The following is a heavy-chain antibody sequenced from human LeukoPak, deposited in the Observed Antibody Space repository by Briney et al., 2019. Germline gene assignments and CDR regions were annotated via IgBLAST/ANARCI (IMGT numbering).Heavy chain of an antibody. Sequence: GGSLRLSCAASGFTFSSYAMSWVRQAPGKGLEWVSAISGSGGSTYYADSVKGRFTISRDNSKNTLYLQMNSLRAEDTAVYYCARGGRPMDYYDSSGSQFDYWGQGTLVTVSS. CDR2: ISGSGGST. CDR3: ARGGRPMDYYDSSGSQFDY. J-gene: IGHJ4*02. CDR1: GFTFSSYA. D-gene: IGHD3-22*01. V-gene: IGHV3-23*01.